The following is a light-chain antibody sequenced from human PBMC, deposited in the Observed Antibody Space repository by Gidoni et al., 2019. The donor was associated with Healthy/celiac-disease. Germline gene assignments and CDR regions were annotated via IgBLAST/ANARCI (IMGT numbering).Light chain of an antibody. CDR1: QDISNY. V-gene: IGKV1-33*01. Sequence: IKLTQSPSSLSASVGHRVTITCQASQDISNYLTWYQQKPGKAPKLLIYAASNLETGVPSRFSGSGSGTDFTFTISRLQPEDIATYYCQQYDNLLLTFGGGTKVEIK. CDR3: QQYDNLLLT. J-gene: IGKJ4*01. CDR2: AAS.